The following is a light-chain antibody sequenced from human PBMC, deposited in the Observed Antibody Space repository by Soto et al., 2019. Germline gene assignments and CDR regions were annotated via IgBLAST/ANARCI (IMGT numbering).Light chain of an antibody. CDR1: SSNIGSNR. CDR2: SNN. Sequence: QSVLTQPPSASRTPGQWVTLSCSGSSSNIGSNRVNWYQQVPGTAPKLLIYSNNLRPSGVPDRFSGSKSGTSASLAISGLQSEDEADYYCAAWDDSLNGHVVFGGGTKLTVL. J-gene: IGLJ2*01. CDR3: AAWDDSLNGHVV. V-gene: IGLV1-44*01.